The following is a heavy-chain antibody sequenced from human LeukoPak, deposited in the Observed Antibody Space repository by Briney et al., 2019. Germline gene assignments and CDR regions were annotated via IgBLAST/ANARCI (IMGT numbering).Heavy chain of an antibody. J-gene: IGHJ6*03. CDR3: ARDWSGYYYYYMDV. CDR2: MYTSGST. CDR1: GGSISSGSYY. D-gene: IGHD3-10*01. Sequence: SETLSLTCTVSGGSISSGSYYWSWIRQPAGKGLEWIGRMYTSGSTNYNPSLKSRVTISVDTSKNQFSLKLSSVTAADTAVYYCARDWSGYYYYYMDVWGKGTTVTVSS. V-gene: IGHV4-61*02.